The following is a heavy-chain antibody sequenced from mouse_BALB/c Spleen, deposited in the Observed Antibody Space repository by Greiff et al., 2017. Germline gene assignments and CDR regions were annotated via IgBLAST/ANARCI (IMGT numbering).Heavy chain of an antibody. J-gene: IGHJ4*01. V-gene: IGHV3-2*02. Sequence: EVKVEESGPGLVKPSQSLSLTCTVTGYSITSDYAWNWIRQFPGNKLEWMGYISYSGSTSYNPSLKSRISITRDTSKNQFFLQLNSVTTEDTATFYCARRDYPSYYYAMDYWGQGTSVTVSS. CDR2: ISYSGST. D-gene: IGHD2-4*01. CDR3: ARRDYPSYYYAMDY. CDR1: GYSITSDYA.